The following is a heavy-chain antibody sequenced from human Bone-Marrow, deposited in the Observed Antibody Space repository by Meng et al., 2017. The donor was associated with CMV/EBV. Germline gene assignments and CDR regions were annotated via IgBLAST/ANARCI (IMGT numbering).Heavy chain of an antibody. CDR3: ARGGWIQLVYRYYYYGMDV. D-gene: IGHD5-18*01. J-gene: IGHJ6*02. V-gene: IGHV4-4*07. CDR1: GGSISSYY. Sequence: SETLSLTCTVSGGSISSYYWSWIRQPAGKGLEWIGRIYTSGSTNYNPSLKSRVTMSVDTSKNQFSLKLSSVTAADTAVYYCARGGWIQLVYRYYYYGMDVWGQGTTVTVSS. CDR2: IYTSGST.